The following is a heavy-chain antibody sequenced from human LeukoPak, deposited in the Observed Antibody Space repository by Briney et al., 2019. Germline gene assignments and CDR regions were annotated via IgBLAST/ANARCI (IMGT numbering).Heavy chain of an antibody. D-gene: IGHD5-18*01. CDR1: GYTFTVYY. J-gene: IGHJ4*02. Sequence: ASVKVSCKASGYTFTVYYMHWVRQAPGQGLVWMGWINPNSGGTNYAQKFQGRVTMTRDTSISTAYMELSRLRSDDTAVYYCARGSYGYAYFDYWGQGTLVTVSS. CDR3: ARGSYGYAYFDY. V-gene: IGHV1-2*02. CDR2: INPNSGGT.